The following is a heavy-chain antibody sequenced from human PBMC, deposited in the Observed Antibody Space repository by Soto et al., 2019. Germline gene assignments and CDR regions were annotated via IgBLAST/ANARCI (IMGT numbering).Heavy chain of an antibody. Sequence: SETLSLTCGVSGGTIRSPDWWTWVRQPPGKGLEWIGEIFQSGSTNYTPSLESRVTISIDTSKNQLSLNLRSVSAADTAVYYCARGRGEFDAWGQGTPVTVSS. V-gene: IGHV4-4*02. CDR3: ARGRGEFDA. J-gene: IGHJ5*02. D-gene: IGHD2-21*01. CDR2: IFQSGST. CDR1: GGTIRSPDW.